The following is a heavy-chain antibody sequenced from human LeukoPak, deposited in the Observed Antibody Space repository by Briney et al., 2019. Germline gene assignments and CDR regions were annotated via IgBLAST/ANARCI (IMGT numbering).Heavy chain of an antibody. J-gene: IGHJ4*02. CDR1: GYTFTSYG. Sequence: GASVKVSCKASGYTFTSYGISWVRQAPGQGLEWMGWISAYNGNTNYAQKFQGRVTITTDESTSTAYMELSSLRSEDTAVYYCARGGVATQPDCWGQGALITVSS. CDR3: ARGGVATQPDC. V-gene: IGHV1-18*01. D-gene: IGHD5-12*01. CDR2: ISAYNGNT.